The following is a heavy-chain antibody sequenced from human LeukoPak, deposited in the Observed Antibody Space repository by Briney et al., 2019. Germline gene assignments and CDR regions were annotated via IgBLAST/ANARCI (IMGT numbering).Heavy chain of an antibody. CDR1: GYTFTSYG. J-gene: IGHJ5*02. Sequence: ASVKVSCKASGYTFTSYGINWVRQATGQGLEWMGWMNPNSGNTGYAQKFQGRVTMTRNTSISTAYMELSSLRSEDTAVYYCARGRGDYSSGWYGNWFDPWGQGTLVTVSS. CDR3: ARGRGDYSSGWYGNWFDP. CDR2: MNPNSGNT. V-gene: IGHV1-8*02. D-gene: IGHD6-19*01.